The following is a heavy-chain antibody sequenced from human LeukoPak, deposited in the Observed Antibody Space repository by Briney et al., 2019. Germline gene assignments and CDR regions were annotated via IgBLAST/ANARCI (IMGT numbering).Heavy chain of an antibody. J-gene: IGHJ3*02. CDR3: VKDYTRGGNYLNDAFDI. D-gene: IGHD1-26*01. V-gene: IGHV3-30*02. CDR2: IRYDGSNK. Sequence: GGSLRLSCAASGFTFSSYGMHWVRQAPGKGLEWVAFIRYDGSNKYYAYSLKGRLTISRDNAKNTLYLQMYSLRAEDTAVYYCVKDYTRGGNYLNDAFDIWGPGTMVAVSS. CDR1: GFTFSSYG.